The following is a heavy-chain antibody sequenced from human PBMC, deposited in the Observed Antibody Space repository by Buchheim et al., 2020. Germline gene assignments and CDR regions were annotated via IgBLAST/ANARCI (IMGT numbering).Heavy chain of an antibody. CDR3: AKGPGFFDWLTVDY. V-gene: IGHV3-23*01. J-gene: IGHJ4*02. CDR2: ITGSGDST. D-gene: IGHD3-9*01. CDR1: GFSFSSYA. Sequence: EVQLLESGGGLVQPGGSLRLSCAASGFSFSSYAMNWVRQAPGKGLEWVSAITGSGDSTDYADSVKGRFTISRDDSNNTLYLQMNSLRAEDTAVYYCAKGPGFFDWLTVDYWGQGTL.